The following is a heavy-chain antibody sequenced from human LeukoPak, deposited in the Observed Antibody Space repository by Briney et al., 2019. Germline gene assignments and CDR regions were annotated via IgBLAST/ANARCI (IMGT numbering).Heavy chain of an antibody. CDR1: GGSISSGDYY. V-gene: IGHV4-30-4*08. CDR3: ASIAQQQPYYYYMDV. D-gene: IGHD6-13*01. J-gene: IGHJ6*03. CDR2: IYYSGST. Sequence: PSQTLSLTCTVSGGSISSGDYYWSWIRQPPGKGLEWIGYIYYSGSTCYNPSLKSRVTISVDTSKNQFSLKLSSVTAADTAVYYCASIAQQQPYYYYMDVWGKGTTVTVSS.